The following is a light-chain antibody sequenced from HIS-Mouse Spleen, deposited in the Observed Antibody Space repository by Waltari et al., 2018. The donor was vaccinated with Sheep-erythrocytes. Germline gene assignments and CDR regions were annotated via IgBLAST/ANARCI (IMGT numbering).Light chain of an antibody. CDR1: QSVSSY. V-gene: IGKV3-11*01. Sequence: EIVLTQSPATLSLSPGERATLSCKASQSVSSYLAWYQQKPGQAPRLLIYDASNRATGIPARFRGSGSGTDFTLTISSLEPEDFAVYYGQQRSNWYTFGQGTKVEIK. J-gene: IGKJ2*01. CDR2: DAS. CDR3: QQRSNWYT.